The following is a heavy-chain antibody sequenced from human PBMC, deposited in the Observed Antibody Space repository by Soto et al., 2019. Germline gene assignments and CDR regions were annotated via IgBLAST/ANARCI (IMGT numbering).Heavy chain of an antibody. D-gene: IGHD2-2*01. CDR2: INGGNGDT. V-gene: IGHV1-3*01. Sequence: ASVKVSCKASGYTFTGYAIHWVRQATGQRHEWMGWINGGNGDTKYSQKFQGRVTITRDTSASTAYMELTSLGSEDTAVYHCARGYCSSTSCQYYFDFWGQGTLVTVSS. CDR3: ARGYCSSTSCQYYFDF. CDR1: GYTFTGYA. J-gene: IGHJ4*02.